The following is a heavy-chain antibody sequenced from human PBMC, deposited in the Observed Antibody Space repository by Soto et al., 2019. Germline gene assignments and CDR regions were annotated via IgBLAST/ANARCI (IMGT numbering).Heavy chain of an antibody. D-gene: IGHD6-19*01. V-gene: IGHV1-69*01. CDR1: GGTFSSYA. J-gene: IGHJ5*02. Sequence: QVQLVQSGAEVKKPGSSVQVSCKASGGTFSSYAISWVRQAPGRGLEWLGGIIPIFGPANYAQKFQGRVTITADEATGTAYMELSRLRSEDTAVYYCARDGTGYSCGWEPASFDPWGQGTLVTVSS. CDR3: ARDGTGYSCGWEPASFDP. CDR2: IIPIFGPA.